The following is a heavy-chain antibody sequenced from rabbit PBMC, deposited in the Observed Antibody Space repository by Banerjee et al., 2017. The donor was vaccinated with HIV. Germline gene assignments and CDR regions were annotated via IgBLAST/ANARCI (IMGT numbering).Heavy chain of an antibody. Sequence: QSLEESGGGLVKPGASLTLTCKASGFDFSRNTVCWVRQAPGKGLEWIACISADTRGSTWYASWVNGRFSISKTSSTTVDLKMTSLTAADTATYFCARDRPAYSYDGVGYDYATPYGMDLWGQGTLVTVS. J-gene: IGHJ6*01. V-gene: IGHV1S40*01. CDR2: ISADTRGST. D-gene: IGHD6-1*01. CDR3: ARDRPAYSYDGVGYDYATPYGMDL. CDR1: GFDFSRNT.